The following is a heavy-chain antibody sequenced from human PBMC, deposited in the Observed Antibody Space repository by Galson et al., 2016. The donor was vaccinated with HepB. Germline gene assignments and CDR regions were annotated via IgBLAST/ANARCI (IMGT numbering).Heavy chain of an antibody. Sequence: SVKVSCKASGYTFTNYAMNWVRQAPGQGLEWLGWINTNTENPTYAQGFTGCFVFSLATPVSTAYLQISSLGADDTGIDYCARVRIRYFDWLSQVDSNVFDSWGQGTMVTVSS. CDR3: ARVRIRYFDWLSQVDSNVFDS. CDR1: GYTFTNYA. D-gene: IGHD3-9*01. J-gene: IGHJ3*02. CDR2: INTNTENP. V-gene: IGHV7-4-1*02.